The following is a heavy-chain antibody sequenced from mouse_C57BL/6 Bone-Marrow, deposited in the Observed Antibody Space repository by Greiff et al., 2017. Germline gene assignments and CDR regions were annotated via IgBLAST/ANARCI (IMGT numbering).Heavy chain of an antibody. Sequence: QVQLQQSGPELVKPGASVKISCKASGYAFSSSWMNWVKQRPGKGLEWIGRIYPGDGDTNYNGKFKGKATLTPDKSSSTAYMQLSSLTSEDSAVYFCARKYYGSRETYAMDYWGQGTSVTVSS. V-gene: IGHV1-82*01. CDR2: IYPGDGDT. D-gene: IGHD1-1*01. CDR3: ARKYYGSRETYAMDY. CDR1: GYAFSSSW. J-gene: IGHJ4*01.